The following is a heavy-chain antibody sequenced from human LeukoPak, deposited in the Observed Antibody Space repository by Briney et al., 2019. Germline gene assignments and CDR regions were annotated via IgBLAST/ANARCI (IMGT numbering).Heavy chain of an antibody. CDR2: IYYRGSP. CDR1: GGSLSSSSYY. Sequence: PSDTLSLTRTLSGGSLSSSSYYWGWLRQPPGRGLEWLGSIYYRGSPYYNPSLKRRTTISVDTSNNQFSLKLSSVTAADTALYYCARVRAVTATRVYYYMDFWGKGTTVTVSS. D-gene: IGHD1-7*01. J-gene: IGHJ6*03. V-gene: IGHV4-39*07. CDR3: ARVRAVTATRVYYYMDF.